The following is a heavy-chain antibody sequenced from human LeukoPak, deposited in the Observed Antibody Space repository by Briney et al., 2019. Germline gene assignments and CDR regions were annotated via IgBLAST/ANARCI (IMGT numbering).Heavy chain of an antibody. Sequence: GGSLRLSCVASGVTLSNYAMSWARQAPGKGPEYVSTISGSGNGGSIYYADSVKGRFTISRDDSKSILYLQMNGLRSEDTAVYYCVKDFGRVRGTPDSWGQGTLVTVSS. CDR1: GVTLSNYA. CDR3: VKDFGRVRGTPDS. V-gene: IGHV3-64D*06. J-gene: IGHJ4*02. CDR2: ISGSGNGGSI. D-gene: IGHD3-16*01.